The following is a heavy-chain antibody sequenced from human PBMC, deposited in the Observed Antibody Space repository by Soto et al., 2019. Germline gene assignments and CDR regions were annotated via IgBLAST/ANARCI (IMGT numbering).Heavy chain of an antibody. CDR1: GGSISSGGYY. D-gene: IGHD3-10*01. V-gene: IGHV4-31*03. CDR3: ARYPIWFAELSNYSGMDV. J-gene: IGHJ6*02. Sequence: SETLSLTCTVSGGSISSGGYYWSWIRQHPGKGLEWIGYIYYSGSTYYNPSLKSRVTISVDTSKNQFSLKLSSVTAADTAVYYCARYPIWFAELSNYSGMDVWGQGTTVTVSS. CDR2: IYYSGST.